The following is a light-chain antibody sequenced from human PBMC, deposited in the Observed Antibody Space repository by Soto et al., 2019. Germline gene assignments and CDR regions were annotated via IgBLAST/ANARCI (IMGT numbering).Light chain of an antibody. CDR2: GTS. CDR1: QTVGSAY. Sequence: EIVLTQSPGTLSLSPGDRATLSCRASQTVGSAYLAWYQHKPGQAPRLLIYGTSSRATGIPDRISGSGSGTDFTLTISRLEPEDFAVYYCQQYGSSRWTFGQGTKVEAK. V-gene: IGKV3-20*01. J-gene: IGKJ1*01. CDR3: QQYGSSRWT.